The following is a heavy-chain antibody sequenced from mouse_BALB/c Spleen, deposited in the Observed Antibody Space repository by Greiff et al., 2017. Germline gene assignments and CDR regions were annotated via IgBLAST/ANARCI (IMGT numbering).Heavy chain of an antibody. V-gene: IGHV5-6-5*01. Sequence: EVNVVESGGGLVKPGGSLKLSCAASGFTFSSYAMSWVRQTPEKRLEWVASISSGGSTYYPDSVKGRFTISRDNARNILYLQMSSLRSEDTAMYYCARGEITTVVATRAFDYWGQGTTLTVSS. CDR3: ARGEITTVVATRAFDY. CDR2: ISSGGST. J-gene: IGHJ2*01. CDR1: GFTFSSYA. D-gene: IGHD1-1*01.